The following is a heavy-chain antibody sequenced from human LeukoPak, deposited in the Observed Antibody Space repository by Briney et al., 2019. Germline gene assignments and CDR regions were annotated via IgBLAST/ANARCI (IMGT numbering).Heavy chain of an antibody. Sequence: PSETLSLTCTVSGGSIGTYYWSWIRQPPGKGLEWIGYIYFTGSTNYNPSLKSRLTISLDTSENQFSQKLSSVTAADTAVYYCGRWNEGLDSWGQGTLVTVSS. J-gene: IGHJ4*02. CDR2: IYFTGST. D-gene: IGHD1-1*01. V-gene: IGHV4-59*01. CDR3: GRWNEGLDS. CDR1: GGSIGTYY.